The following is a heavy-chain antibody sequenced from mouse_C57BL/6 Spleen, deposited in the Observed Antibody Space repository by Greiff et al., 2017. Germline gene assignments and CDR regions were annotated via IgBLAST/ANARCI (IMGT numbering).Heavy chain of an antibody. D-gene: IGHD1-1*01. V-gene: IGHV7-3*01. J-gene: IGHJ2*01. CDR2: IRHTANGYTT. CDR1: GFTFTDYY. Sequence: EVQRVESGGGLVQPGGSLSLSCAASGFTFTDYYMSWVRQPPGKALEWLGFIRHTANGYTTEYSAAVKGRFTISRDNSQSILYLQMNALRAEDSSTYYCARSPYYYESSTYYVDYWGQGTTLTVSS. CDR3: ARSPYYYESSTYYVDY.